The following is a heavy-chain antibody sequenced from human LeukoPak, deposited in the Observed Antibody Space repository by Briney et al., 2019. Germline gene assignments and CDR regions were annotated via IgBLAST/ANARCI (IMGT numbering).Heavy chain of an antibody. Sequence: GGSLRLSCVASGLPIWGFAMHWVRQAPGQGLEWVSLISGDGVSTFFTDSVKGRFSISIDNSKNSLFMKMISMRTEDTAMYYCARESGKFDYWGQGTLVAVSS. CDR1: GLPIWGFA. J-gene: IGHJ4*02. V-gene: IGHV3-43*02. CDR2: ISGDGVST. CDR3: ARESGKFDY.